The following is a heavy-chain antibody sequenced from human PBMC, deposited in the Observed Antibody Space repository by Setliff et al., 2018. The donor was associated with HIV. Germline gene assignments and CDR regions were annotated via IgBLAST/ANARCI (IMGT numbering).Heavy chain of an antibody. Sequence: PGGSLRLSCAASGFTFSSYEMTWVRQAPGKGLEWVSYISRSGNTIYYADSVKGRFTISRDNAKNSLFLQMKSLRAEDTAIYYCARLLRGGGDYFDYWGQGTLVTVSS. CDR3: ARLLRGGGDYFDY. D-gene: IGHD3-10*01. V-gene: IGHV3-48*03. CDR1: GFTFSSYE. CDR2: ISRSGNTI. J-gene: IGHJ4*02.